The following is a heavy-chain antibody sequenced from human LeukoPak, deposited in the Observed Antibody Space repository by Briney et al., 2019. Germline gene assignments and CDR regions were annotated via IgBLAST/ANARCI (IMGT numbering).Heavy chain of an antibody. D-gene: IGHD3-3*01. CDR2: IDINGSPT. Sequence: PGGSLRLSCVASGFTFSTYEMSWVRQAPGKGLEGVAYIDINGSPTHYADSVKGRFTISRDNAKNSVSLQMNSLRAEDTAVYYCVTEGVDRGFFGWGQGTLVTVSS. CDR3: VTEGVDRGFFG. CDR1: GFTFSTYE. J-gene: IGHJ4*02. V-gene: IGHV3-48*03.